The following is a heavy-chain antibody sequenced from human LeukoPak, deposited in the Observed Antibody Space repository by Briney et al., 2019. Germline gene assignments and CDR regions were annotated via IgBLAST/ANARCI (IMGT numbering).Heavy chain of an antibody. V-gene: IGHV1-2*02. D-gene: IGHD2-15*01. CDR3: ARDRGVDYCSGGSCSHYYYYMDV. Sequence: ASVKVSCKASGYTFTGYYMHWVRQAPGQGLEWMGWINPNSGGTNYAQKFQGRVTMTRDTSISTAYMELSRLRSDETAVYYCARDRGVDYCSGGSCSHYYYYMDVWGKGTTVTISS. J-gene: IGHJ6*03. CDR1: GYTFTGYY. CDR2: INPNSGGT.